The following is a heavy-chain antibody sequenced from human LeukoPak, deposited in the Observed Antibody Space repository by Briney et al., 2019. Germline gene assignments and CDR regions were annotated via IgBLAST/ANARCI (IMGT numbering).Heavy chain of an antibody. CDR3: ARADCSSTSCYVYNWFDP. Sequence: SETLSLTCAVYGGSFSGYYWSWIRQPPGKGLEWIGEINHSGSTHYNPSLKSRVTISVDTYKNQFSLKLSSVTAADTAVYYCARADCSSTSCYVYNWFDPWGQGTLVTVSS. CDR1: GGSFSGYY. J-gene: IGHJ5*02. CDR2: INHSGST. V-gene: IGHV4-34*01. D-gene: IGHD2-2*01.